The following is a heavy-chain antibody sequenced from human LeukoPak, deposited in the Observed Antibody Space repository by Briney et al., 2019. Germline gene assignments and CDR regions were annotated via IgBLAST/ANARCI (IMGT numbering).Heavy chain of an antibody. CDR1: GGTFSSYA. CDR2: IIPIFGTA. V-gene: IGHV1-69*05. J-gene: IGHJ4*02. D-gene: IGHD3-3*01. Sequence: ASVKVSCKASGGTFSSYAISWVRQAPGQGLEWMGGIIPIFGTANYAQKFQGRVTITTDESTSTAYMELSSLRSDDTAVYYCARRVYYDFWSGYYGEIGYFDYWGQGTLVTVSS. CDR3: ARRVYYDFWSGYYGEIGYFDY.